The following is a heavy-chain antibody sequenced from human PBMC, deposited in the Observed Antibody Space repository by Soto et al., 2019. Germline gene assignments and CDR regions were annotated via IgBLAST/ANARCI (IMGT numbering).Heavy chain of an antibody. CDR1: GFTVSSYG. D-gene: IGHD1-26*01. CDR3: AKDGQGLGATTSSLAFDI. V-gene: IGHV3-30*18. J-gene: IGHJ3*02. CDR2: ISYDGSNK. Sequence: GGSLGLSCAASGFTVSSYGMHGVRQAPGKGLEWVAVISYDGSNKYYADSVKGRFTISRDNSKNTLYLQMNSLRAEDTAVYYCAKDGQGLGATTSSLAFDIWGQGTMVTVSS.